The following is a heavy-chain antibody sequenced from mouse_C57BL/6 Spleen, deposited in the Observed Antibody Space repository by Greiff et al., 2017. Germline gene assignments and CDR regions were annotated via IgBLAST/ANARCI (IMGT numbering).Heavy chain of an antibody. Sequence: VQLQQSGAELVKPGASVKLSCKASGYTFTSYWMHWVKQRPGQGLEWIGMIHPNSGSTNYNEKFKSKATLTVDKSSSTAYMQLSSLTSEDSAVYYCAREDYGSYYFDYWGQGTTLTVSS. D-gene: IGHD1-1*01. J-gene: IGHJ2*01. CDR3: AREDYGSYYFDY. CDR1: GYTFTSYW. CDR2: IHPNSGST. V-gene: IGHV1-64*01.